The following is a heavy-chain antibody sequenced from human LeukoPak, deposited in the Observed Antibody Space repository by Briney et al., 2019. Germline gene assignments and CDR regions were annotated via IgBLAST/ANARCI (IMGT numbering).Heavy chain of an antibody. V-gene: IGHV3-30*18. CDR3: AKELIGYIGDY. D-gene: IGHD3-16*02. CDR2: ISYDGSNK. CDR1: GFTFSSYG. Sequence: GGSLRLSCAASGFTFSSYGMHWVRQAPGKGLEWVAVISYDGSNKYYADSVKGRFTISRDNSKNTLYLQMNSLRAEDTAVYYCAKELIGYIGDYWGQGTLVTVSS. J-gene: IGHJ4*02.